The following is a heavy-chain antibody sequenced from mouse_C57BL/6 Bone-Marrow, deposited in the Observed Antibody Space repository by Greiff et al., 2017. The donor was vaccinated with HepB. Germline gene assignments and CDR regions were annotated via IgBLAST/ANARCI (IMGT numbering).Heavy chain of an antibody. D-gene: IGHD2-4*01. CDR1: GYSITSGYY. J-gene: IGHJ3*01. Sequence: EVKLVESGPGLVKPSQSLSLTCSVTGYSITSGYYWNWIRQFPGNKLEWMGYISYDGSNNYNPSLKNRISITRDTSKNQFFLKLNSVTTEDTATYYCARGENYDYDDYWGQGTLVTVSA. V-gene: IGHV3-6*01. CDR3: ARGENYDYDDY. CDR2: ISYDGSN.